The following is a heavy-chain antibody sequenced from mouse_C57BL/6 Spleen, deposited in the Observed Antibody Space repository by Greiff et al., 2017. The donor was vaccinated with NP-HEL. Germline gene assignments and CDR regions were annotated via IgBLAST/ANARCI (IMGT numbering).Heavy chain of an antibody. CDR3: ARFITTIVTKGY. D-gene: IGHD1-1*01. V-gene: IGHV1-50*01. CDR2: IDPSDSYT. CDR1: GYNFTSYW. Sequence: QVQLQQPGAELVKPGASVKLSCKASGYNFTSYWMQWVNQRPGQGLEWIGKIDPSDSYTTYNQQFKGKATLTVDTSSSTAYMQLSSLTSEDSAVYYRARFITTIVTKGYWGQGTTLTVSS. J-gene: IGHJ2*01.